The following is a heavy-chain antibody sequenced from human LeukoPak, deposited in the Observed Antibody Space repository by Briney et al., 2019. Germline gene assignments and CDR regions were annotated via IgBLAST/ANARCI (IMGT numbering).Heavy chain of an antibody. J-gene: IGHJ3*02. CDR3: AKVTGYCTNGVCEGYAFDI. D-gene: IGHD2-8*01. V-gene: IGHV3-23*01. CDR2: ISGSGGST. CDR1: GFTFDDYA. Sequence: PGRSLRLSCAASGFTFDDYAMHWVRQAPGKGLEWVSAISGSGGSTYYADSVKGRFTISRDNSKNTLYLQMNSLRAEDTAVYYCAKVTGYCTNGVCEGYAFDIWGQGTMVTVSS.